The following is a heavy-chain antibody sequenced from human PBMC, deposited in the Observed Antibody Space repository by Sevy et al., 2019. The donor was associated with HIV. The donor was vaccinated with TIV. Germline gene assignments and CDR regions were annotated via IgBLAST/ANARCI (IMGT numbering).Heavy chain of an antibody. CDR2: IKSKSDGGPS. V-gene: IGHV3-15*01. J-gene: IGHJ4*02. D-gene: IGHD4-17*01. CDR1: GFTFSIAW. CDR3: TSMTTVEGVFDF. Sequence: GGSLRLSCAASGFTFSIAWMSWVRQAPGKGLEWVGRIKSKSDGGPSDYAAPVKGRFTISRDDSRNTLYLQMNSLKTEDTAVYYCTSMTTVEGVFDFWGQGTLVTVSS.